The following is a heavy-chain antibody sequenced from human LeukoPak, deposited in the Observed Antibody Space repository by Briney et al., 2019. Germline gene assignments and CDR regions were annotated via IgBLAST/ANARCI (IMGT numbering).Heavy chain of an antibody. CDR1: GYTFTSYA. Sequence: ASVKVSCKASGYTFTSYAINWVRQAPGQGLEWVGWISPYNGNTNYAQNLQGRVTMTTDTSTNTAYMELRSLRSDDTAVYYCARVFCGSTSCYNSFDPWGQGTLVTVSS. CDR2: ISPYNGNT. J-gene: IGHJ5*02. V-gene: IGHV1-18*01. CDR3: ARVFCGSTSCYNSFDP. D-gene: IGHD2-2*01.